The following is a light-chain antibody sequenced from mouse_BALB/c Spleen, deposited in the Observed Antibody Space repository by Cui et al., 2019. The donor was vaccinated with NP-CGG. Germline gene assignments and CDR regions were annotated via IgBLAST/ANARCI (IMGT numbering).Light chain of an antibody. J-gene: IGLJ1*01. V-gene: IGLV1*01. CDR1: TGPVITSNY. CDR3: ALWYSNHWV. CDR2: GTN. Sequence: AVVTQASALTTSPGETVTLTCRSSTGPVITSNYANWVQEKPDHLFTGLIGGTNNRVPGVPARFSGSLIGDKAALTITGAQTEDEAIYFCALWYSNHWVFGGGTKLTVL.